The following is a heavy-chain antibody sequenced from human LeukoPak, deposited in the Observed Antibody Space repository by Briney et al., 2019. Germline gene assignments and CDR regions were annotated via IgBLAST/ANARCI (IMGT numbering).Heavy chain of an antibody. CDR1: GGSISSYY. CDR3: ARDLPAVAGTVRGENYMGV. V-gene: IGHV4-4*07. Sequence: SETLSLTCTVSGGSISSYYWSWIRQPAGKGLEWIGRIYTSGSTNYNPSLKSRVTMSVDTSKNQFSLKLSSVTAADTAVYYCARDLPAVAGTVRGENYMGVWGKGTTVTVSS. D-gene: IGHD6-19*01. CDR2: IYTSGST. J-gene: IGHJ6*03.